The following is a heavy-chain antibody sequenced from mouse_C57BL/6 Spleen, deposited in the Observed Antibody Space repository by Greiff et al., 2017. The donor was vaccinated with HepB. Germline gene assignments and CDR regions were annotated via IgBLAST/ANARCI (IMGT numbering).Heavy chain of an antibody. CDR2: IDPETGGT. CDR3: TTSTMVTFDY. J-gene: IGHJ2*01. V-gene: IGHV1-15*01. Sequence: QVQLKQSGAELVRPGASVTLSCKASGYTFTDYEMHWVKQTPVHGLEWIGAIDPETGGTAYNQKFKGKAILTADKSSSTAYMELRSLTSEDSAVYYCTTSTMVTFDYWGQGTTLTVSS. D-gene: IGHD2-2*01. CDR1: GYTFTDYE.